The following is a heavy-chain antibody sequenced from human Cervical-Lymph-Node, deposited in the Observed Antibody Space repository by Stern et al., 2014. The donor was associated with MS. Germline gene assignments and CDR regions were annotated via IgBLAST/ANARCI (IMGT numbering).Heavy chain of an antibody. D-gene: IGHD2-8*02. V-gene: IGHV4-39*01. J-gene: IGHJ4*02. CDR3: AKHACTGAACPFDL. CDR2: VYYSGAT. CDR1: GDSISSYTHY. Sequence: QLQLQASGPGLVKPSETLSLTCAVSGDSISSYTHYWAWIRQPPGKGLEWIGIVYYSGATYYNPPLRSPVTIPGDTPKNPFPRGLTSVTAADTAVYYCAKHACTGAACPFDLWGQGTLVTVSS.